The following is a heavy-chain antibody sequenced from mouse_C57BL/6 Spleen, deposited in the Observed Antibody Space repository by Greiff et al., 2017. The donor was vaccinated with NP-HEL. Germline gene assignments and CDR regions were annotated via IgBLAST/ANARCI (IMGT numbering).Heavy chain of an antibody. V-gene: IGHV3-6*01. CDR2: ISYDGSN. Sequence: EVQLVESGPGLVKPSQSLSLTCSVTGYSITSGYYWNWIRQFPGNKLEWMGYISYDGSNNYNPSLKNRISITRDTSKNQFFLKLNSVTTEDTATYDCSDSYYYGSSYDAMDYWGQGTSVTVSS. CDR3: SDSYYYGSSYDAMDY. J-gene: IGHJ4*01. D-gene: IGHD1-1*01. CDR1: GYSITSGYY.